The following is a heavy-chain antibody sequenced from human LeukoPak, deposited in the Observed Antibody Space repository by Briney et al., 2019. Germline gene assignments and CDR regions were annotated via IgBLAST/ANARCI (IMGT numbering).Heavy chain of an antibody. CDR3: ARDNSGYSEDPIWFDP. CDR1: GGSFSGYY. Sequence: SETLSLTCAVYGGSFSGYYWSWIRQPPGKGLEWIGEINHSGSTNYNPSLKSRVTMSVDTSKNQFSLKLSSVTAADTAVYYCARDNSGYSEDPIWFDPWGQGTLVTVSS. J-gene: IGHJ5*02. V-gene: IGHV4-34*01. CDR2: INHSGST. D-gene: IGHD5-12*01.